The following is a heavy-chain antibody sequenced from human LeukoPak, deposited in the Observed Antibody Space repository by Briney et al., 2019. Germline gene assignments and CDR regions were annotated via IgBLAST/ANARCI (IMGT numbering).Heavy chain of an antibody. J-gene: IGHJ6*03. Sequence: SETLSLTCTVSGGSISSSSYYWGWIRQPPGKGLERIGSIYYSGSTYYNPSLKSRVTISVDTSKNQFSLKLSSVTAADTAVYYCARVERVPGYYMDVWGKGTTVTVSS. CDR2: IYYSGST. CDR3: ARVERVPGYYMDV. CDR1: GGSISSSSYY. D-gene: IGHD2-2*01. V-gene: IGHV4-39*07.